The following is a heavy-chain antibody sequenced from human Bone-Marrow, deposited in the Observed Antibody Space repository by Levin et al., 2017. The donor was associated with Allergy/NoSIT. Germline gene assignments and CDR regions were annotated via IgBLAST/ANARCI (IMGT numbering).Heavy chain of an antibody. J-gene: IGHJ4*02. Sequence: SGPTLVKPTQTLTLTCTFSGFSLNTSPLCVSWIRQSPGKALEWLALIDWDDDKYYSTSLKTRLTISKDTSKNLVVLTMTNMEPVDTATYYCARLPEPQPEDEIYGDYGHVAFDYWGQGTLVTVSS. CDR1: GFSLNTSPLC. CDR2: IDWDDDK. D-gene: IGHD4-17*01. CDR3: ARLPEPQPEDEIYGDYGHVAFDY. V-gene: IGHV2-70*01.